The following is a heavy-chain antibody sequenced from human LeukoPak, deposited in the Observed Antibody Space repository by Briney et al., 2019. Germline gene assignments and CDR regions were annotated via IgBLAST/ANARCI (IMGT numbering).Heavy chain of an antibody. V-gene: IGHV4-39*07. J-gene: IGHJ3*02. CDR1: GGSISSTSYY. CDR2: IYYSGST. Sequence: SETLSLTCTVSGGSISSTSYYWGWIRQPPGKGLEWIGNIYYSGSTYYNPSLKSRVTISVDTSKNQFSLKLSSVTAADTAVYYCARASVWEDTAMPRDAFDIWGQGTMVTVSS. CDR3: ARASVWEDTAMPRDAFDI. D-gene: IGHD5-18*01.